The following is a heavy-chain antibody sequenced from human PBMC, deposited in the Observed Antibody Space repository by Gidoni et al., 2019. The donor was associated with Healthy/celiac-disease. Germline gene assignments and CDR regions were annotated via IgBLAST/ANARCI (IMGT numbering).Heavy chain of an antibody. D-gene: IGHD2-15*01. J-gene: IGHJ4*02. CDR3: AKAPRGSGVSYDY. Sequence: EVQLLESGGGLVQPGGSLRLACADSGFTFRSYAMSWVRQAPGKGLECVSAISCSGGSTYYADSVKGRFTISRDNSKNTLYLQMNSLIAEDTAVYYCAKAPRGSGVSYDYWGQGTLVTVSA. V-gene: IGHV3-23*01. CDR2: ISCSGGST. CDR1: GFTFRSYA.